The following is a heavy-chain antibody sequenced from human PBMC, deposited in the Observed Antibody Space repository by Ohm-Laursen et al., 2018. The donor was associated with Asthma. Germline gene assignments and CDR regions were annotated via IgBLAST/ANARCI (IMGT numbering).Heavy chain of an antibody. CDR3: ARIGPEWELPGREYSLHH. J-gene: IGHJ1*01. V-gene: IGHV3-7*02. Sequence: SLRLSCAATGLTFNSYWMTWVRQAPGKGPEWVAHIKEDGSEESYLASVKGRFTISRDNAKNSLYLQMNSLRAEGTALYYCARIGPEWELPGREYSLHHWGEGTLVTVSS. D-gene: IGHD1-26*01. CDR1: GLTFNSYW. CDR2: IKEDGSEE.